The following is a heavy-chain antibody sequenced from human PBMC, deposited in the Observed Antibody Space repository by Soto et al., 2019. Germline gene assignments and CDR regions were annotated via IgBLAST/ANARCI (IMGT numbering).Heavy chain of an antibody. D-gene: IGHD3-16*01. CDR3: ARDWVGGSWYFDL. CDR2: SIPVYGAA. J-gene: IGHJ2*01. CDR1: GGTFSSYA. Sequence: QVQLVQSGAEVKKPGSSVKVSWKASGGTFSSYAISWVRQAPGQGLEWMGGSIPVYGAANSAQKFQGRVTIAADKCTPTAYMELSSLTSEDTGVYYCARDWVGGSWYFDLRGRGTLVTVSS. V-gene: IGHV1-69*06.